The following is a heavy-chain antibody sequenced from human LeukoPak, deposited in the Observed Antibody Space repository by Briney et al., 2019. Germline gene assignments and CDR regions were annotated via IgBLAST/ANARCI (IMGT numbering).Heavy chain of an antibody. CDR3: ARGHRAWSY. J-gene: IGHJ4*02. V-gene: IGHV3-7*01. CDR1: GFTFSSYW. D-gene: IGHD3-3*01. CDR2: VKQDGSEK. Sequence: PGGSLRLSCSASGFTFSSYWVTWVRQAPGKGLEWVANVKQDGSEKNYVDSAKGRFTISRDNAKNSLYLQMNSLRVDDTAVYYCARGHRAWSYWGQGTLVTVSS.